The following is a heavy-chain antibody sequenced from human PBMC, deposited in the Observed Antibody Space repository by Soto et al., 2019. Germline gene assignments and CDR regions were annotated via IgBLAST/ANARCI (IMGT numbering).Heavy chain of an antibody. CDR3: ARLLDGGGGEPFDV. V-gene: IGHV4-39*01. CDR2: ISDSWGST. J-gene: IGHJ3*01. Sequence: QLQLQESGPGLVKPSETLSLACSVFGDSISSSDSYWAWLRQPPGKGLEWIGSISDSWGSTYYNPSVKSRFTISVDSSKNSFSLWLNSVTAADTSMYFCARLLDGGGGEPFDVWGQGTMVIVSS. CDR1: GDSISSSDSY. D-gene: IGHD2-15*01.